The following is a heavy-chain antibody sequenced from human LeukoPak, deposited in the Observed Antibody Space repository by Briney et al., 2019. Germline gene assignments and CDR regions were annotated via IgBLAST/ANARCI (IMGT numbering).Heavy chain of an antibody. CDR2: LYSGGST. V-gene: IGHV3-53*01. J-gene: IGHJ4*02. D-gene: IGHD6-13*01. CDR3: AKDKGAAAGVFDY. CDR1: GFIVSSNY. Sequence: PGGSLRLSCAASGFIVSSNYMSWVRQAPGKGLGWVSILYSGGSTYYADSVKGRFTISRDNSKNTLYLQMNSLRAEDTAVYYCAKDKGAAAGVFDYWGQGTLVTVSS.